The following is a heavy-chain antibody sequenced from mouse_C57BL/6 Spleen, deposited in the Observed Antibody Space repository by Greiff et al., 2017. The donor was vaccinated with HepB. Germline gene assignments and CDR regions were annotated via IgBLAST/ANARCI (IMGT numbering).Heavy chain of an antibody. Sequence: VQLQQSGPELVKPGDSVKISCKASGYSFTGYFMNWVMQSHGKSLEWIGRINPYNGDTFYNQKFKGKATLTVDKSSSTAHMELRSLTSEDSAVYYCARSRGYDYDPYYYAMDYWGQGTSVTVSS. V-gene: IGHV1-20*01. D-gene: IGHD2-4*01. CDR2: INPYNGDT. CDR1: GYSFTGYF. CDR3: ARSRGYDYDPYYYAMDY. J-gene: IGHJ4*01.